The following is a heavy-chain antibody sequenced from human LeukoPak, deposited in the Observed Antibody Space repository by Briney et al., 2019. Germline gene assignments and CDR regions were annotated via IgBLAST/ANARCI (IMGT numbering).Heavy chain of an antibody. D-gene: IGHD3-10*01. J-gene: IGHJ4*02. CDR2: INYSGNA. Sequence: PSETLSLTRTVSGGSISSSFYYWGWIRQPPGKGLEWIGSINYSGNAYYNPSLKSRVTISVDTSKNQFSLKLSSVTAADTAVYYCARSLNLDTYGSGSYYSNWGQGTLVTVSS. V-gene: IGHV4-39*01. CDR1: GGSISSSFYY. CDR3: ARSLNLDTYGSGSYYSN.